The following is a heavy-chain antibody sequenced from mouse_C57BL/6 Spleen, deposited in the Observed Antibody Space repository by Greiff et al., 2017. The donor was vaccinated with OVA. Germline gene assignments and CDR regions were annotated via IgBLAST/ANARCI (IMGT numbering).Heavy chain of an antibody. J-gene: IGHJ2*01. CDR1: GFTFSSYA. CDR2: ISDGGSYT. Sequence: DVMLVESGGGLVKPGGSLKLSCAASGFTFSSYAMSWVRQTPEKRLEWVATISDGGSYTYYPDNVKGRFTISRDNAKNNLYLQMSHLKSEDTAMYYCARDNYDYYFDYWGQGTTLTVSS. D-gene: IGHD2-4*01. V-gene: IGHV5-4*01. CDR3: ARDNYDYYFDY.